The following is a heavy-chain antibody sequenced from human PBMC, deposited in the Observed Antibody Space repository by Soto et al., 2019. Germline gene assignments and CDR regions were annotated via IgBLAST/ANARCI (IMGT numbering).Heavy chain of an antibody. D-gene: IGHD2-2*01. CDR3: AKDQGYCSSTSCYDYYYYMDV. J-gene: IGHJ6*03. CDR2: ISWNSGSI. V-gene: IGHV3-9*01. Sequence: EVQLVESGGGLVQPGRSLRLSCAASGFTFDDYAMHWVRQAPGKGLEWVSGISWNSGSIGYADSVKGRFTISRVNAKNSLYLQMNSLRAEDTALYYCAKDQGYCSSTSCYDYYYYMDVWGKGTTVTVSS. CDR1: GFTFDDYA.